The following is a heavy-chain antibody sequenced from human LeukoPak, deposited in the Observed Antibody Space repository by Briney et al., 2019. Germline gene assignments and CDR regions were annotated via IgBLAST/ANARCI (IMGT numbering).Heavy chain of an antibody. J-gene: IGHJ4*02. CDR3: AKDLGSYFDY. Sequence: GGSLRLSCAASGFTFSSYGMHWVRQAPGKALEWVAFIRYDGSNKYYADSVKGRFTISRDNSKNTLYLQMNSLRAEDTAVYYCAKDLGSYFDYWGQGTLVTVSS. CDR1: GFTFSSYG. CDR2: IRYDGSNK. D-gene: IGHD3-16*01. V-gene: IGHV3-30*02.